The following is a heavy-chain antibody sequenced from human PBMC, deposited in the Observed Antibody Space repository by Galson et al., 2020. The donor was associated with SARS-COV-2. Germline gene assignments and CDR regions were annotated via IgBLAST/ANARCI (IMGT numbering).Heavy chain of an antibody. CDR1: GYTFTGYF. V-gene: IGHV1-2*02. CDR3: AKDGSTSGAATNWFDP. J-gene: IGHJ5*02. D-gene: IGHD1-26*01. Sequence: ASVKDSCKASGYTFTGYFMHWVRQAPGQGLEWMGWINPNSGGTNYAQKFQGRVTMTWDTSISTAYMELSRLRSDDTAVYYCAKDGSTSGAATNWFDPWGQGALVTVSS. CDR2: INPNSGGT.